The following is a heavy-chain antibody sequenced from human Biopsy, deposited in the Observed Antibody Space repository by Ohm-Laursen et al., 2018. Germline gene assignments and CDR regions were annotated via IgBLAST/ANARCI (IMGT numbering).Heavy chain of an antibody. J-gene: IGHJ6*02. Sequence: SLRLSRTASGFTFTNYDMQWVRQAPGKGLEWVAFIFYDGSNTYYADSVKGRFTISRDNSRDTLYLQMSSLRAEDTAVYYCAKDRYNYTPIGGFSMDVWGQGTTVTVSS. CDR3: AKDRYNYTPIGGFSMDV. V-gene: IGHV3-30*18. CDR2: IFYDGSNT. CDR1: GFTFTNYD. D-gene: IGHD5-18*01.